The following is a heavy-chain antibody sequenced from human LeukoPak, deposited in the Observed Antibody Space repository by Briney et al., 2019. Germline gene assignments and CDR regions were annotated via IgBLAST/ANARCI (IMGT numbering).Heavy chain of an antibody. CDR2: TYYRSKWYN. V-gene: IGHV6-1*01. D-gene: IGHD6-13*01. J-gene: IGHJ4*02. Sequence: SQTLSLTCAISGDSVSSNSAAWNWIRQSPSRGLEWLGRTYYRSKWYNDYAVPVKSRITINPDTSKNQFSLQLNSVTPEDTAVYYCARTGAAAGLRNPYFDYWGQGTLVTVSS. CDR1: GDSVSSNSAA. CDR3: ARTGAAAGLRNPYFDY.